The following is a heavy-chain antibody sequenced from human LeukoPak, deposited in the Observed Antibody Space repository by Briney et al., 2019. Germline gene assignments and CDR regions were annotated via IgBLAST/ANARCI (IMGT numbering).Heavy chain of an antibody. Sequence: GGSLRLSCAASGFTFDDYGMRWVRQAPGKGLEWVSGINWNGGSTGYADSVKGRFTLSRDNAKNSLYLQMNSLRAEDTALYYCARGASYYYDSSGYQSFDYWGQGTLVTVSS. V-gene: IGHV3-20*04. D-gene: IGHD3-22*01. CDR2: INWNGGST. J-gene: IGHJ4*02. CDR3: ARGASYYYDSSGYQSFDY. CDR1: GFTFDDYG.